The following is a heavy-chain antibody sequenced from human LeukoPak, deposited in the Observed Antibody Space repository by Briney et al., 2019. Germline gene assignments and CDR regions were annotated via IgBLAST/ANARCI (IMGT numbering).Heavy chain of an antibody. CDR2: IIPIFGTA. J-gene: IGHJ6*02. V-gene: IGHV1-69*13. D-gene: IGHD2-2*01. Sequence: TSVKVSCKASGGTFTSYAISWVRQAPGQGLEWMGGIIPIFGTANYAQKFQGRVTITADESTSTAYMELSSLRSEDTAVYYCARDCSSTSCSDNYYYYYGMDVWGQGTAVTVSS. CDR1: GGTFTSYA. CDR3: ARDCSSTSCSDNYYYYYGMDV.